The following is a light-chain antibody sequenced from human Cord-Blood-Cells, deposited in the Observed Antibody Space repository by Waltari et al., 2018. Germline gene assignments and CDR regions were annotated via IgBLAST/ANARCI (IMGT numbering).Light chain of an antibody. Sequence: EIVLTQSPATLSLSPGERAPLSCRASQSVSSYLAWYQQKPGQAPRLLIYDASNRATGIPARFSGSGSGTDFTLTISSLEPEDFAVYYCQQRSNWPLTFGGGTNVEIK. V-gene: IGKV3-11*01. CDR1: QSVSSY. CDR3: QQRSNWPLT. CDR2: DAS. J-gene: IGKJ4*01.